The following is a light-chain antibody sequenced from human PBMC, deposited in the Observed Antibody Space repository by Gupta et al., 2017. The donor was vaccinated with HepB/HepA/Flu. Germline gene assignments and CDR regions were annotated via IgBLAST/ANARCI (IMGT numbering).Light chain of an antibody. V-gene: IGLV1-51*02. CDR1: SSNMGNNY. CDR2: END. Sequence: QSVLTQPPSVSAAPGQKVTISCSGRSSNMGNNYISWYRQLPGTAPKLLIYENDNRPSGIPDRFSAAKSDTSATLTITGLQTGEEGDYYCGKEDRSRTSGVFGGGTKRTVL. CDR3: GKEDRSRTSGV. J-gene: IGLJ3*02.